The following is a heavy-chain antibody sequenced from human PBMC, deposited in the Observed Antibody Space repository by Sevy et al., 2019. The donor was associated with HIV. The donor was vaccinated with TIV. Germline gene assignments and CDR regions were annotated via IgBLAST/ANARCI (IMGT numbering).Heavy chain of an antibody. D-gene: IGHD3-22*01. CDR2: IYDSGSS. V-gene: IGHV4-59*11. Sequence: SETLSLTCAISGGSISGHYWGWIRQPPGKGLEWIAYIYDSGSSNYNPSLSGRVTISVDTPKNQFSLRLSSVTAADTAVYYCARGGALTYYDTTGFQNYFDSWGPGTLVTVSS. CDR1: GGSISGHY. J-gene: IGHJ4*02. CDR3: ARGGALTYYDTTGFQNYFDS.